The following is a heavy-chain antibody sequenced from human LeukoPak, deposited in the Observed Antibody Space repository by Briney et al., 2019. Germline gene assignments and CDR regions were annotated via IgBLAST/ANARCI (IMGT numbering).Heavy chain of an antibody. J-gene: IGHJ4*02. Sequence: GASLQISCEGSGYHFSNYWIGWVRQMPGKGLEWMGIIYPGDYETRYSPSFQGLVTISVDKSISTAYLHWSSLKASDTAMYYCAIPPGYCGNDCSFDHWGQGTLVTVSS. V-gene: IGHV5-51*01. CDR2: IYPGDYET. D-gene: IGHD2-21*02. CDR3: AIPPGYCGNDCSFDH. CDR1: GYHFSNYW.